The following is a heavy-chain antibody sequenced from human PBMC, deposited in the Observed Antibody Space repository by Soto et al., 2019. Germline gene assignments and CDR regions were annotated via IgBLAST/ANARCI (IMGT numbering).Heavy chain of an antibody. CDR3: VRGSRVLDPP. CDR1: GYSFTSYD. V-gene: IGHV1-8*01. J-gene: IGHJ5*02. Sequence: QVQLVQSGAEVKKPGASVKVSCRASGYSFTSYDLNWVRQATGQGLEWMGWMNPNSGNTGYAQKFQGRVTMTRNISINTAYMELSSLTSEDTALYYCVRGSRVLDPPWGQGTLVTVSS. CDR2: MNPNSGNT.